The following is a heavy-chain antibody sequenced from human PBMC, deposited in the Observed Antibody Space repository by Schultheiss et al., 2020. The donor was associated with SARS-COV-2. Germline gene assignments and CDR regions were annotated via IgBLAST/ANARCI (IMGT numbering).Heavy chain of an antibody. CDR1: GFTFSYYY. Sequence: GALRLSCAASGFTFSYYYMSGVRQAPGKGLEWVGFIRSKAYGGTTEYAASVKGRFTISRDDSKSIAYLQMNSLKTEDTAVYYCTRCGGSCLFGANFDYWGQGTLVTVSS. CDR3: TRCGGSCLFGANFDY. CDR2: IRSKAYGGTT. V-gene: IGHV3-22*01. J-gene: IGHJ4*02. D-gene: IGHD2-15*01.